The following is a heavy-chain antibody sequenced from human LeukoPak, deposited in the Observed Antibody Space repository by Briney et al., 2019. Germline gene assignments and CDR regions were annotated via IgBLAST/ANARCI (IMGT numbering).Heavy chain of an antibody. V-gene: IGHV3-11*04. CDR1: GFTFSDYY. D-gene: IGHD6-19*01. CDR2: ISSSGSTI. J-gene: IGHJ4*02. CDR3: ATIKKGLAVAGPFDY. Sequence: TGGSLRLSCAASGFTFSDYYMSWIRQAPGKGLEWVSYISSSGSTIYYADSVKGRSTISRDNAKNSLYLQMNSLRAEDTAVYYCATIKKGLAVAGPFDYWGQGTLVTVSS.